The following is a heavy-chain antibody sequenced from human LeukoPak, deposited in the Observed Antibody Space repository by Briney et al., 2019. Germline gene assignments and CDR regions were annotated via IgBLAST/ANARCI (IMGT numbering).Heavy chain of an antibody. CDR2: MYTSGST. CDR1: DGSISSHF. D-gene: IGHD2-2*01. Sequence: SETLSLTCTVSDGSISSHFWNWIRQPAGKGLEWIGRMYTSGSTHYNPSLKSRVTMSIDTSKNQFSLKLSSVTAADTAVYYCARETRYCSSTSCYEGYFDYWGQGTLVTVSS. CDR3: ARETRYCSSTSCYEGYFDY. V-gene: IGHV4-4*07. J-gene: IGHJ4*02.